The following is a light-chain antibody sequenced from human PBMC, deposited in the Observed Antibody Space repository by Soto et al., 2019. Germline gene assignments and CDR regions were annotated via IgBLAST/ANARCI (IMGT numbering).Light chain of an antibody. Sequence: QTVVTQEPSVTVSPGGTVTLTCGSSTGAVTTGHYPYWIQQKPGQAPRTLIYDTANKHSWTPARFSGSLLGGKAALTLSGAQSEDEADYYCLLFYSGAWVFGGGTKLTVL. CDR2: DTA. CDR1: TGAVTTGHY. V-gene: IGLV7-46*01. J-gene: IGLJ3*02. CDR3: LLFYSGAWV.